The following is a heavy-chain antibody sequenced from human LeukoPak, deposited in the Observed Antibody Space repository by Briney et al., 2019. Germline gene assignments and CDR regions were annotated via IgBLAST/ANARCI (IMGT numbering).Heavy chain of an antibody. CDR1: EFMFNGYW. V-gene: IGHV3-74*01. CDR3: AREALTTVTHDY. Sequence: PGGSLRLSCAASEFMFNGYWMHWVRQAPGKGLVWVSRINSDGSSTNYADSVKGRFTISRDNAKNTLYLQMNSLRAEDTAVYYCAREALTTVTHDYWGQGTLVTVSS. J-gene: IGHJ4*02. D-gene: IGHD4-11*01. CDR2: INSDGSST.